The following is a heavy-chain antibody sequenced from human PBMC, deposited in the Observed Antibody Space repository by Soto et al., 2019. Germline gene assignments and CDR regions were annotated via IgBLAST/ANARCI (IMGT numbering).Heavy chain of an antibody. CDR1: GGSISSGGYY. D-gene: IGHD3-22*01. V-gene: IGHV4-31*03. J-gene: IGHJ2*01. CDR2: IYYSGST. CDR3: ARVRVDSSGYQGANWYFDL. Sequence: QVQLQESGPGLVKPSQTLSLTCTVSGGSISSGGYYWSWIRQPPGKGRGGIGYIYYSGSTYYNPSLKSRVTISVDTSKNQFSLKLSSVTAADTAVYYCARVRVDSSGYQGANWYFDLWGRGTLVTVSS.